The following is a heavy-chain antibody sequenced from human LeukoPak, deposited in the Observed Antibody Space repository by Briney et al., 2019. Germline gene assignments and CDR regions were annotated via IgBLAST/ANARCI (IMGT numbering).Heavy chain of an antibody. CDR2: IYDCGST. CDR3: ARAVNSGVGYYYYYMDV. V-gene: IGHV3-53*05. CDR1: GFTVSSNY. D-gene: IGHD3-10*01. Sequence: PGGSLRLSCAASGFTVSSNYMSWVRQAPGKGLEWVSVIYDCGSTYYADSVKGRFTISRDNSKNTLYLQMNSLRSDDTAVYYCARAVNSGVGYYYYYMDVWGKGTTVTISS. J-gene: IGHJ6*03.